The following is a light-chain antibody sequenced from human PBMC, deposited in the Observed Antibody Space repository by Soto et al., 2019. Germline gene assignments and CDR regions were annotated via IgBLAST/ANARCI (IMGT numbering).Light chain of an antibody. J-gene: IGKJ2*01. Sequence: DVQMTRSPSSLSASVGDRVTITCRASESMNSYLNWYQQKPGKAPNLLIYAASTLQSGVPSRFSGSGSGTDFTLTISSLQPEDFATYYCQQSYRTPYTFGQGTNLEIK. CDR2: AAS. CDR3: QQSYRTPYT. V-gene: IGKV1-39*01. CDR1: ESMNSY.